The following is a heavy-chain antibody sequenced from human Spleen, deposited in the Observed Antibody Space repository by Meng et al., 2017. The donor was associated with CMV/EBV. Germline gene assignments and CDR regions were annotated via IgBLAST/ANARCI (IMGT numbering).Heavy chain of an antibody. CDR1: GGSFSGYY. J-gene: IGHJ4*02. CDR3: ARILWFGELQYYFDY. CDR2: IYTSGST. Sequence: QVQLQQWVAGLLKPSETLSLTCAVYGGSFSGYYWSWIRQPAGKGLEWIGRIYTSGSTNYNPSLKSRVTTSVDTSKNQFSLKLSSVTAADTAVYYCARILWFGELQYYFDYWGQGTLVTVSS. D-gene: IGHD3-10*01. V-gene: IGHV4-59*10.